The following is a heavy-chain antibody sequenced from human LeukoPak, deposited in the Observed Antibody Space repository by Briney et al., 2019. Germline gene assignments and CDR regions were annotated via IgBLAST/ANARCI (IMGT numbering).Heavy chain of an antibody. CDR1: GFTFSSYG. Sequence: PGRSLRLPCVASGFTFSSYGMHWVRQAPGKGLEWVAVIWSDGSNIFYGDSVKGRFTISRDDSKNTLSLQLNSLRADDTGVYYCARASDYGRSELEHWGQGTQVTVSS. CDR2: IWSDGSNI. D-gene: IGHD4-17*01. V-gene: IGHV3-33*01. CDR3: ARASDYGRSELEH. J-gene: IGHJ1*01.